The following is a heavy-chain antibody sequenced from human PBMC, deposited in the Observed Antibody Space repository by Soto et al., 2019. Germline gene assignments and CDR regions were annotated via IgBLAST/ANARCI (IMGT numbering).Heavy chain of an antibody. Sequence: SVKVSCKASGGTFSSYAISWVRQAPGQGLEWMGGIIPIFGTANYAQKFQGRVTITADESTSTAYMELSSLRSEDTAVYYCAMLYYYDSSGYHFIDYWGQGTLVTVSS. CDR1: GGTFSSYA. V-gene: IGHV1-69*13. J-gene: IGHJ4*02. CDR2: IIPIFGTA. CDR3: AMLYYYDSSGYHFIDY. D-gene: IGHD3-22*01.